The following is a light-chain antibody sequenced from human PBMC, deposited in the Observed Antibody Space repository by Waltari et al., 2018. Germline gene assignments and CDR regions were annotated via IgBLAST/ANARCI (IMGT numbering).Light chain of an antibody. CDR3: QTVDDTNNYVL. J-gene: IGLJ3*02. CDR2: RNT. V-gene: IGLV3-25*03. Sequence: LTQTPSISVSPGQPAIITCSGAVFEDNYVFWFQNKSGQAPVAVLRRNTGRPPDIPARFSGSDSRTTATLTIIGVQPEDEADYYCQTVDDTNNYVLFGGGTKLTVL. CDR1: VFEDNY.